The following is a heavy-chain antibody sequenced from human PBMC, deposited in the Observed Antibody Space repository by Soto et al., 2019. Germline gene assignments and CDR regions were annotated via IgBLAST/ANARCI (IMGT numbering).Heavy chain of an antibody. CDR2: IYYSGST. D-gene: IGHD3-10*01. J-gene: IGHJ4*02. V-gene: IGHV4-39*07. Sequence: SETLSLTCTVSGGSISSSSYYWGWIRQPPGKGLEWIGSIYYSGSTYYNPSLKSRVTISVDTSKNQFSLKLSSVTAADTAVYNCARGPPILLWFGELLYFDYWGQGTLVTVSS. CDR1: GGSISSSSYY. CDR3: ARGPPILLWFGELLYFDY.